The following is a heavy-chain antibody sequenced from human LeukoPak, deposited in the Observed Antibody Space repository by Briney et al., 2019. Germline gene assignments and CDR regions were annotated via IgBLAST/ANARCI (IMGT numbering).Heavy chain of an antibody. CDR1: GFTFSSYW. CDR2: IKEDGSEK. V-gene: IGHV3-7*05. Sequence: GGSLRLSCAASGFTFSSYWMSWVREAPGKGLEWVANIKEDGSEKYYGYSVKGRFTISRDNAKNSLYLQINSLRAEDTALFYCARGREGTLDYWGQGTLVTVSS. D-gene: IGHD5-24*01. CDR3: ARGREGTLDY. J-gene: IGHJ4*02.